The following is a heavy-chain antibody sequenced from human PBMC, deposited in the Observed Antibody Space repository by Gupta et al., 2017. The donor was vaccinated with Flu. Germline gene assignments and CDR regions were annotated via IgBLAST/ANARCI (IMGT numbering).Heavy chain of an antibody. CDR1: GFTFSSYG. Sequence: QVQLVASGGGVVQPGRSLRLSCAASGFTFSSYGMHWVRQAPGKGLEWVAVIWYDGSNKYYADSVKGRFTISRDNSKNTLYLQMNSLRAEDTAVYYCARDRDYDSSGYLDYWGQGTLVTVSS. D-gene: IGHD3-22*01. CDR2: IWYDGSNK. V-gene: IGHV3-33*01. CDR3: ARDRDYDSSGYLDY. J-gene: IGHJ4*02.